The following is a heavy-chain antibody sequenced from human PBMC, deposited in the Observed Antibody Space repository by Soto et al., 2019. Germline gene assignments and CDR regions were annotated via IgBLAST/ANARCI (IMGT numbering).Heavy chain of an antibody. V-gene: IGHV1-69*01. CDR2: IIPIFGTA. J-gene: IGHJ2*01. CDR3: ARRGDSSGGQSLRGYFHL. D-gene: IGHD6-19*01. Sequence: QVQLVQSGAEVKKPGSSVKVSCKASGGTFSSYAISWVRQAPGQGVEWMGGIIPIFGTANYAQKFQGRVTITADESKSTDYMELSSLRSEDTAVYYCARRGDSSGGQSLRGYFHLWGRGTLVTVSS. CDR1: GGTFSSYA.